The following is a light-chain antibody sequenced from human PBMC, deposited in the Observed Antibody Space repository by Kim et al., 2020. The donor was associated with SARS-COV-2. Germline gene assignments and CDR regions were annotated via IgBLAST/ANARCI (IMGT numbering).Light chain of an antibody. CDR2: GAS. CDR1: QSVSSSS. Sequence: SPGESATLSCRASQSVSSSSLAWYQQKPGQAPRLLIYGASSRATGIPDRFSGSGSGTDFTLTISRLEPEDFAVYYCQQYGSSPPYTFGQGTKLEI. V-gene: IGKV3-20*01. CDR3: QQYGSSPPYT. J-gene: IGKJ2*01.